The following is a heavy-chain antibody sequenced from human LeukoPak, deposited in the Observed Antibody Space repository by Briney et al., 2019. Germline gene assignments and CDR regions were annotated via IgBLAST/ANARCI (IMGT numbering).Heavy chain of an antibody. Sequence: GGSLRLSCAASGFTFSSYSMNWVRQAPGKGLEWVSSISSSSSYIYYADSVKGRFTISRDNAKNSLYLQMNSLRAEDTAVYYCAKDLVSGSYSRGYYFDYWGQGTLVTVSS. CDR2: ISSSSSYI. V-gene: IGHV3-21*04. J-gene: IGHJ4*02. CDR1: GFTFSSYS. D-gene: IGHD1-26*01. CDR3: AKDLVSGSYSRGYYFDY.